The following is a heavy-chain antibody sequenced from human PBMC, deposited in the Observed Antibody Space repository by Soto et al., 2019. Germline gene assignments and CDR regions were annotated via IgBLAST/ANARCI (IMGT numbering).Heavy chain of an antibody. V-gene: IGHV3-30*18. CDR1: GFTFFSYG. D-gene: IGHD1-26*01. Sequence: GGSLRLSCAASGFTFFSYGMLWVRQAPGKGLEWVALISYDGGSKYYADSVKGRFTISRDNSKNTLNLQMNSLRDDDTAVYYCAKDRWELLFYYGMDVWGQGTTVTVSS. CDR3: AKDRWELLFYYGMDV. CDR2: ISYDGGSK. J-gene: IGHJ6*02.